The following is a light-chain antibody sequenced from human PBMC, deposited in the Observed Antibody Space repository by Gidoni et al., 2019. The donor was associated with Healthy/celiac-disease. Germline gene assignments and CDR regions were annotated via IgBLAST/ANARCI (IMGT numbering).Light chain of an antibody. J-gene: IGKJ2*01. Sequence: IQMTQSPSSLSASVGDRVTITCRASQSISSYLNWYQQKPGKAPKLLIYAASSLQSCVPSRFSCSGSCTDFTLTISSLLPADFATYYCQQSYSTPQYTFXQXTKLXIK. CDR3: QQSYSTPQYT. V-gene: IGKV1-39*01. CDR1: QSISSY. CDR2: AAS.